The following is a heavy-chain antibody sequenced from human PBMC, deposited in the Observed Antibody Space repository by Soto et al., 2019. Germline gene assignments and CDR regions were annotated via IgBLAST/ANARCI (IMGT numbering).Heavy chain of an antibody. CDR1: GGSISSYF. CDR3: ARDLAAVPRAFDY. CDR2: VYYTGTT. J-gene: IGHJ4*02. V-gene: IGHV4-59*01. D-gene: IGHD6-13*01. Sequence: QVQLQESGPGLLKPSETLSLTCTVSGGSISSYFYIWVRQPQGKGLEWIGSVYYTGTTDYNPSLKSRVTISVDTSKTQFSLSLRSVTAADTAVYYCARDLAAVPRAFDYWGRGTLVTVSS.